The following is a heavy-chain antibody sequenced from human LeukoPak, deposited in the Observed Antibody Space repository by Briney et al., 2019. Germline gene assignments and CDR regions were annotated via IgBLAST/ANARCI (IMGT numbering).Heavy chain of an antibody. V-gene: IGHV3-23*01. Sequence: GTSLRLSCAASGFTFSSYAMSWVRQAPGKGLEWVSAISDNGGSTYYGDSVKGRFTISRDSSKNTLYLQMSSLRAEDTAVYYCARGAYSGYDLVHWGQGTLVTVSS. CDR2: ISDNGGST. J-gene: IGHJ4*02. CDR1: GFTFSSYA. CDR3: ARGAYSGYDLVH. D-gene: IGHD5-12*01.